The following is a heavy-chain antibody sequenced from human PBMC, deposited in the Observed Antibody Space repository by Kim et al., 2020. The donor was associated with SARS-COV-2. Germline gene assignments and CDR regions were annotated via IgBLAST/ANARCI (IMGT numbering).Heavy chain of an antibody. CDR3: ARGSGGSSAYYYYGMDV. CDR1: GGSISSYY. J-gene: IGHJ6*02. V-gene: IGHV4-59*13. Sequence: SETLSLTCTVSGGSISSYYWSWIRQPPGKGLEWIGYIYYSGSTNYNPSLKSRVTISVDTSKNQFSLKLSSVTGADTAVYYCARGSGGSSAYYYYGMDVWGQGTTVTVSS. D-gene: IGHD1-26*01. CDR2: IYYSGST.